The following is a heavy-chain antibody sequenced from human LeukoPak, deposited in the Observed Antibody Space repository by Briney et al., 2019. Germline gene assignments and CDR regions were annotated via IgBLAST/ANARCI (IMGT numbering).Heavy chain of an antibody. CDR3: ARVGPYFDY. CDR1: GGTFSSYA. V-gene: IGHV1-69*06. J-gene: IGHJ4*02. Sequence: ASVKVSCKASGGTFSSYAISWVRQAPGQGLEWMGGIIPIFGTANYAQKFQGRVTITADKSMSTAYMELSSLRSEDTAVYCCARVGPYFDYWGQGTLVTVSS. CDR2: IIPIFGTA.